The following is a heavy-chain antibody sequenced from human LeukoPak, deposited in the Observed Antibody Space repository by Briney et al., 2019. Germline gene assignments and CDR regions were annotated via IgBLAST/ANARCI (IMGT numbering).Heavy chain of an antibody. CDR1: GYTFTGYY. Sequence: GASVKVSCKASGYTFTGYYMHWVRQAPGQGLEWMGWINPNSGGTNCAQKFQGRVTMTRDTSISTAYMELSRLRSDDTAVYYCARGYYDSSGYYPFDYWGQGTLVTVSS. CDR3: ARGYYDSSGYYPFDY. J-gene: IGHJ4*02. D-gene: IGHD3-22*01. V-gene: IGHV1-2*02. CDR2: INPNSGGT.